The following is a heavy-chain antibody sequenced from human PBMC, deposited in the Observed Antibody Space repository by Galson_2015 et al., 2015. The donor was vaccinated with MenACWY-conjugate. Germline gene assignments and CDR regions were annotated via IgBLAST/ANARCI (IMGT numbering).Heavy chain of an antibody. J-gene: IGHJ4*02. CDR1: GFSFSNYW. CDR3: ARHVGESGSYYNDY. Sequence: SLRLCGAASGFSFSNYWMSWVRQAPGKGLEWVPIIRDGGSAKYYVDSVKGRFTISSDNAKNSLYLQMNSLRAEDTAVYYCARHVGESGSYYNDYWGQGTLVTVSS. CDR2: IRDGGSAK. D-gene: IGHD3-10*01. V-gene: IGHV3-7*03.